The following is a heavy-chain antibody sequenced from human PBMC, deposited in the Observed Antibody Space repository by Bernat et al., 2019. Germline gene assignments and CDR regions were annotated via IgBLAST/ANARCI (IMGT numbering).Heavy chain of an antibody. CDR1: GRSFSGYY. Sequence: QVQLQQWGAGLLKPSETLSLTCAVYGRSFSGYYWSWIRQPPGKGLEWIGEINHSGSTNYNPSLKSRVTISVDTSKNQFSLKLSSVTAADTAVYYCARGRYCSSTSCYSTDYWGQGTLVTVSS. V-gene: IGHV4-34*01. D-gene: IGHD2-2*01. CDR2: INHSGST. J-gene: IGHJ4*02. CDR3: ARGRYCSSTSCYSTDY.